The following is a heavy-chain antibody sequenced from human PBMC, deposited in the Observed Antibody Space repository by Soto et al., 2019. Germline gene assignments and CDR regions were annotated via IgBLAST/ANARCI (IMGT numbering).Heavy chain of an antibody. CDR1: GFTFSSYE. J-gene: IGHJ6*02. Sequence: GSLRLSCAASGFTFSSYEMNWVRQAPGKGLEWVSYISSSGSTIYYADSVKGRFTISRDNAKNSLYLQMNSLRAEDTAVYYCARDPPTNPLYYYGMDVWGQGTTVTVSS. V-gene: IGHV3-48*03. CDR3: ARDPPTNPLYYYGMDV. CDR2: ISSSGSTI.